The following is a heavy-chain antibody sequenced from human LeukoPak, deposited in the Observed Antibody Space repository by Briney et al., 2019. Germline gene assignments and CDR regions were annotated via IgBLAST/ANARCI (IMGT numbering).Heavy chain of an antibody. CDR2: IYYSGST. Sequence: SETLSLTCNVSGYSISSGFYWGWIRQPPGKGLEWIASIYYSGSTYQNPSLKSRVTISIDTSKKHFFLKLKSVTAADTAVYYCATGYGDFRVEGRYFYSWGQGTLVTVSS. J-gene: IGHJ4*02. V-gene: IGHV4-38-2*02. CDR1: GYSISSGFY. CDR3: ATGYGDFRVEGRYFYS. D-gene: IGHD4-17*01.